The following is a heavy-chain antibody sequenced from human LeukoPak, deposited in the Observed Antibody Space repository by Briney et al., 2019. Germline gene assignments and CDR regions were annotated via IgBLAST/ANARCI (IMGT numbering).Heavy chain of an antibody. CDR3: ARLTKYCSSTSCYPMN. CDR2: IKQDGSEK. V-gene: IGHV3-7*01. CDR1: GFTFSSYW. J-gene: IGHJ4*02. Sequence: GGSLRLSCAASGFTFSSYWMSWVRRAPGKGLEWVANIKQDGSEKYYVDSVKGRFTISRDNAKNSLYLQMNSLRAEDTAVYYCARLTKYCSSTSCYPMNWGQGTLVTVSS. D-gene: IGHD2-2*01.